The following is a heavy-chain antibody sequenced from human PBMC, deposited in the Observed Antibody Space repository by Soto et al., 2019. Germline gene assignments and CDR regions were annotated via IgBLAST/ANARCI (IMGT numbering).Heavy chain of an antibody. CDR3: ARAVSGHYYFDY. D-gene: IGHD1-26*01. Sequence: SETLSLTCTVSGGSISSGGYYWSWIRQHPGKALEWIGYIYYSGSTYYNPSLKSRVTISVDTSKNQFSLKLGSVTAADTAVYYCARAVSGHYYFDYWGQGTLVTVSS. V-gene: IGHV4-31*03. CDR2: IYYSGST. J-gene: IGHJ4*02. CDR1: GGSISSGGYY.